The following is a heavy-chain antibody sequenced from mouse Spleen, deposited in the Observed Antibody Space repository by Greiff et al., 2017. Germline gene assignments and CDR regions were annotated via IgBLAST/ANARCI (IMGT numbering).Heavy chain of an antibody. V-gene: IGHV2-2*01. CDR1: GFSLTSYG. CDR2: IWSGGST. D-gene: IGHD1-1*01. J-gene: IGHJ4*01. Sequence: VQLQQSGPGLVQPSQSLSITCTVSGFSLTSYGVHWVRQSPGKGLEWLGVIWSGGSTDYNAAFISRLSISKDNSKSQVFFKMNSLQADDTAIYYCARGGGTTVVAERYYAMDYWGQGTSVTVSS. CDR3: ARGGGTTVVAERYYAMDY.